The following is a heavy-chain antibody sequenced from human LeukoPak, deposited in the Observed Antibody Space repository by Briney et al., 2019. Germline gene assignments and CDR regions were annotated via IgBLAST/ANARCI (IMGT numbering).Heavy chain of an antibody. CDR3: ARGRLPLGIYYYYGMDV. V-gene: IGHV4-4*02. CDR1: GGSISSSNW. CDR2: IYHSGST. D-gene: IGHD5/OR15-5a*01. Sequence: ASETLSLTCAVSGGSISSSNWWSWVRQPPGKGLEWIGEIYHSGSTNYNPSLKSRVTISVDTSKNQFSLKLSSVTAADTAVYYCARGRLPLGIYYYYGMDVWGQGTTVTVSS. J-gene: IGHJ6*02.